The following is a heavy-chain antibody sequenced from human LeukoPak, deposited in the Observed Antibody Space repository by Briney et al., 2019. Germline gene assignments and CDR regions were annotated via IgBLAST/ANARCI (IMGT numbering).Heavy chain of an antibody. Sequence: GGSLRLSCAASGFTFSSYSMNWVRQAPGKGLEWVSSISSSSYIYYADSVKGRFTISRDNAKNSLYLQMNSLRAEDTAVYYCATPYDSSGYYDPAGYWGQGTLVTVSS. D-gene: IGHD3-22*01. CDR2: ISSSSYI. V-gene: IGHV3-21*01. CDR1: GFTFSSYS. CDR3: ATPYDSSGYYDPAGY. J-gene: IGHJ4*02.